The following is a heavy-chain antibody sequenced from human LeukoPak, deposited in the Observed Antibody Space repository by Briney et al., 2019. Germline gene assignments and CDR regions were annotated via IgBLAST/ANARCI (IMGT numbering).Heavy chain of an antibody. J-gene: IGHJ4*02. CDR2: INHSGST. CDR1: GGSFSGYY. Sequence: SETLSLTCAVYGGSFSGYYWSWIRQPPGKGLEWIGEINHSGSTNYNPSLKSRVTISVDTSKNQFSLKLSSVTAADTAVYYCARDSRGVTYWGQGTLVTVSS. V-gene: IGHV4-34*01. CDR3: ARDSRGVTY. D-gene: IGHD3-22*01.